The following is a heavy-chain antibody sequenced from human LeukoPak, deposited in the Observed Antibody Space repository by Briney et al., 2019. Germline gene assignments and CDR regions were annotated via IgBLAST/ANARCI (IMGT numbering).Heavy chain of an antibody. Sequence: SETLSLTCSVSSDSISGYYWSWLRQPPGKGLEWIGYIYYSGNTYYNPPLKGRVTISVDTSKNQFFLSLTSMTAADTGMYFCARFSRRGYTSSSSHFDYWGQGTLVTVSA. CDR2: IYYSGNT. J-gene: IGHJ4*02. CDR1: SDSISGYY. CDR3: ARFSRRGYTSSSSHFDY. D-gene: IGHD6-6*01. V-gene: IGHV4-59*12.